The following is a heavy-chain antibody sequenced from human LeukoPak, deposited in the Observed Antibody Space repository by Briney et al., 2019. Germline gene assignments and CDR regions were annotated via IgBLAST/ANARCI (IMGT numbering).Heavy chain of an antibody. CDR1: GFTFSDYY. J-gene: IGHJ6*02. CDR2: ISSSSSYT. CDR3: ARAGLNYGMDV. V-gene: IGHV3-11*06. Sequence: PGGSLRLSCAASGFTFSDYYMSWIRQAPGKGLEWVSYISSSSSYTNYADSVKGRFTISRDNAKNSLYLQMNSLRAEGAAVYYCARAGLNYGMDVWGQGTKVTVSS.